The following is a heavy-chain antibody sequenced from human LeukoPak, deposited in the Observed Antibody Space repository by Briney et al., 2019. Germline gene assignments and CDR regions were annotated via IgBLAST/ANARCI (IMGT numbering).Heavy chain of an antibody. D-gene: IGHD5-18*01. Sequence: PSETLSLTCTVSRGSISGYYWSWIRQPPGKGLQWIGYIYYSGSTSYNPSLKSRVTISVDTSKNQFSLKLSSVTAADTAVYYCAREDGTSMDNAFDIWGQGTMVTVSS. J-gene: IGHJ3*02. CDR1: RGSISGYY. V-gene: IGHV4-59*12. CDR3: AREDGTSMDNAFDI. CDR2: IYYSGST.